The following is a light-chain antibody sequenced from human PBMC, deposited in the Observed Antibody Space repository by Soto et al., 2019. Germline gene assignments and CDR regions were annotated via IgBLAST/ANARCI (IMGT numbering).Light chain of an antibody. CDR1: QSVSSNF. CDR3: QQYGSSPRT. Sequence: EIVLTQSPGTLSLSPGERATLSCRASQSVSSNFLAWYQQKPGQAPRLLIYGASSRATGIPDRFSGSGSGTDFTLTISRLEPEDFPVYYCQQYGSSPRTFGQGTKVEIK. J-gene: IGKJ1*01. CDR2: GAS. V-gene: IGKV3-20*01.